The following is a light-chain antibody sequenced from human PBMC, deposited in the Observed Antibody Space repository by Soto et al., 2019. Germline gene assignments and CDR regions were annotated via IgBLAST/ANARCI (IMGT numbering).Light chain of an antibody. Sequence: QSALTQPASVSRSPGQSITISCTGTSSDVGGYNYVSWYQQHPGKAPKLMIYDVSNRPSGVSNRFSGSKSGNTASLTISGLQAEDEADYYCSSYTSSSTLEGVFGTGTKLTVL. CDR1: SSDVGGYNY. J-gene: IGLJ1*01. CDR3: SSYTSSSTLEGV. CDR2: DVS. V-gene: IGLV2-14*01.